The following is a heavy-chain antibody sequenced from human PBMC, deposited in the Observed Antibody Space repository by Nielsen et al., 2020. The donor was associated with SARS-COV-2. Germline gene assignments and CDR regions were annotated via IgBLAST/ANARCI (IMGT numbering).Heavy chain of an antibody. V-gene: IGHV3-30*18. Sequence: GESLKISCAASGFTFSAYGMHWVRQTPANGLEWVAVISYDAVNVDYADSVKGRFTISRDNSRNRLFLQMNSLRAEDTAVYYCAKVPYSSGWHVDYWGQGTLVTVSS. J-gene: IGHJ4*02. CDR3: AKVPYSSGWHVDY. CDR2: ISYDAVNV. D-gene: IGHD6-19*01. CDR1: GFTFSAYG.